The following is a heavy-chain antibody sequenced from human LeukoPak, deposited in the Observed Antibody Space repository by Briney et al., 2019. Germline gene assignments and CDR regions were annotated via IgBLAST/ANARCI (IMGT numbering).Heavy chain of an antibody. Sequence: PGGSLRLSCAASGFTFSSYWMSWVRQAPGKGLEWVADIKQDGSEKYYVDSVKGRFTISRDNAKNSLYLQMNSLRAEDTAVYYCARDSSSTGYGMDVWGQGTTVTVSS. V-gene: IGHV3-7*01. CDR3: ARDSSSTGYGMDV. CDR2: IKQDGSEK. J-gene: IGHJ6*02. D-gene: IGHD2-2*01. CDR1: GFTFSSYW.